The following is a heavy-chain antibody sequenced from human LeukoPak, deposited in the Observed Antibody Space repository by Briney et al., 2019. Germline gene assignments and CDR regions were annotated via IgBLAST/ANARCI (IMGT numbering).Heavy chain of an antibody. CDR1: GFTFSSYA. CDR2: ISGSGGNT. D-gene: IGHD6-19*01. V-gene: IGHV3-23*01. Sequence: GGSLRLSCAASGFTFSSYAMSWVRQAPGKGLEWVSAISGSGGNTYYADSVKGRFTISRDNSKNTLYLQMNSLRAEDTAVYYCATAYSSGWYGAFDIWGQGTMVTVSS. CDR3: ATAYSSGWYGAFDI. J-gene: IGHJ3*02.